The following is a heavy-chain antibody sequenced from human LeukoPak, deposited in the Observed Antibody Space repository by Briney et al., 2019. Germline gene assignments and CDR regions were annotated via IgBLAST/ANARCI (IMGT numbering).Heavy chain of an antibody. CDR3: ARGSLTGEYGMDV. CDR2: INSDGRRP. Sequence: PGGSLRLSCAASGFTLSSYWVHWVRQAPGKGLVWVSRINSDGRRPSYADSVKGRFTISRDNAKNSLYLQMNSLRVEDTAVYYCARGSLTGEYGMDVWGQGTTVTVSS. CDR1: GFTLSSYW. D-gene: IGHD1-20*01. V-gene: IGHV3-74*01. J-gene: IGHJ6*02.